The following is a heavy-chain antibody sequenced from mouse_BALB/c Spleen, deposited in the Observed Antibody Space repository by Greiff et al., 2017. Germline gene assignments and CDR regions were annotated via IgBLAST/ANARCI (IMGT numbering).Heavy chain of an antibody. CDR2: ISSGGST. Sequence: EVKVVESGGGLVKPGGSLKLSCAASGFTFSSYAMSWVRQTPEKRLEWVASISSGGSTYYPDSVKGRFTISRDNARNILYLQMSSLRSEDTAMYYCARGRGGYYAMDYWGQGTSVTVSS. J-gene: IGHJ4*01. CDR3: ARGRGGYYAMDY. CDR1: GFTFSSYA. V-gene: IGHV5-6-5*01.